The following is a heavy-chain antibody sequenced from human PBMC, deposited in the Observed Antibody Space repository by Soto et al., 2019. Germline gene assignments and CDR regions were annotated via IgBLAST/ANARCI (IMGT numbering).Heavy chain of an antibody. CDR3: GRDNNFFDSGSGVDY. Sequence: EGQLVESGGGLVKPGGSLRLSCAASGFSFSRYSLNWVRQAPGKGLEWVSSITSSSSYIHYADSVKGRFTISRDNAKNSLYLQMNSLRAEDTAVYYCGRDNNFFDSGSGVDYWGQGTLVTVSS. V-gene: IGHV3-21*02. D-gene: IGHD3-10*01. J-gene: IGHJ4*02. CDR1: GFSFSRYS. CDR2: ITSSSSYI.